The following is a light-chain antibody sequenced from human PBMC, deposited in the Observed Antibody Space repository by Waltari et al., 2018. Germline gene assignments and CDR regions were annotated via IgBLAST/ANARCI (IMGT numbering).Light chain of an antibody. CDR1: SVLSSSNNKTY. J-gene: IGKJ2*01. V-gene: IGKV4-1*01. CDR2: WAS. CDR3: QQCYTFPYT. Sequence: SVLSSSNNKTYLGWYQQRPGQAPKLLMTWASTREAGVLDRFSGSGSGTDFTRTISSLQAEDVAVYFCQQCYTFPYTFGQGTKLEIK.